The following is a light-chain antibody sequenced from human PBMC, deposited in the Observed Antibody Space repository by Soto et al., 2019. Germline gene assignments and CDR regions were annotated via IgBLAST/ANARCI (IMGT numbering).Light chain of an antibody. Sequence: MTQSPVTLSASPGERATLSCRASQFIGSNLAWYQQKPAQPPRLLIYDASTRATSIPARFSGSGSGREFTLTISSLQSEDFAVYYCQQYNKWPPLSFGGGTKVDIK. CDR1: QFIGSN. CDR2: DAS. J-gene: IGKJ4*01. CDR3: QQYNKWPPLS. V-gene: IGKV3-15*01.